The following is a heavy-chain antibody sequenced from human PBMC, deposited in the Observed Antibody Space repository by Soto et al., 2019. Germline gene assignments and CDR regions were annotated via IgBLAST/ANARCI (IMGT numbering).Heavy chain of an antibody. CDR3: ARDFRGSGLLRRYGGMDV. CDR1: GYSFTSYW. Sequence: GESLKISCKGSGYSFTSYWIGWVRQMPGKGLEWMGIIYPGDSDTRYSPSFQGQVTISADKSISTAYLQWSSLKASDTAMYCCARDFRGSGLLRRYGGMDVWGQGTTVTVSS. J-gene: IGHJ6*02. CDR2: IYPGDSDT. V-gene: IGHV5-51*01. D-gene: IGHD3-10*01.